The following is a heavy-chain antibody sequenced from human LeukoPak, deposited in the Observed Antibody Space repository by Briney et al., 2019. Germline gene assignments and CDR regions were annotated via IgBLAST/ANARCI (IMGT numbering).Heavy chain of an antibody. J-gene: IGHJ4*02. CDR1: GGSIGGYY. V-gene: IGHV4-59*08. CDR3: ARHEFDSGSLPYFDY. CDR2: IYYSGST. D-gene: IGHD3-10*01. Sequence: SETLSLTCTVSGGSIGGYYWSWIRQPPRKGLEWIGYIYYSGSTNYNPSLKSRVTISVDTSKNQFSLKLSAVTAADTAVYYCARHEFDSGSLPYFDYWGQGILVSVSS.